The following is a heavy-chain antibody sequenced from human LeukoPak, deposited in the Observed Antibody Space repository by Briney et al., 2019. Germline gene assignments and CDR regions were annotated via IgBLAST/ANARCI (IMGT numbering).Heavy chain of an antibody. V-gene: IGHV3-11*04. D-gene: IGHD3-10*01. CDR3: ARDGDYYGSGSYYNEAYYFDY. Sequence: PGGSLRLSCAASGFTFSDYYMSWIRQAPGKGLEWVSYISSSGSTIYYADSVKGRFTISRDNAKNSLYLQMNSLRAEDTAVYYCARDGDYYGSGSYYNEAYYFDYWGQGTLVTVSS. J-gene: IGHJ4*02. CDR1: GFTFSDYY. CDR2: ISSSGSTI.